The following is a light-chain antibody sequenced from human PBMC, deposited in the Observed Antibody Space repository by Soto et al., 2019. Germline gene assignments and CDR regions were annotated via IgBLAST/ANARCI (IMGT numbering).Light chain of an antibody. CDR3: HQYGNSPRM. Sequence: EIVLTQSPGTLSLSPGQRATLSCMASQSVTNNYLAWYQKILGHAPRLVIYGASSRAAGIPDRFSGSGSGTDFTLTISRLEPEDFAVYYCHQYGNSPRMFGQGTRVEIK. CDR1: QSVTNNY. CDR2: GAS. J-gene: IGKJ1*01. V-gene: IGKV3-20*01.